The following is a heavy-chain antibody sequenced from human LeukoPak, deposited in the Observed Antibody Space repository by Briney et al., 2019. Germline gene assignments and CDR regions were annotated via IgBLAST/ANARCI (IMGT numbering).Heavy chain of an antibody. J-gene: IGHJ6*03. CDR3: ARGLEYAMRYYYYMDV. Sequence: GASVKVSCKASGGTFSSYAISWVRQAPGQGLEWMGGIIPIFGTANYAQKFQGRVTITTDESTSTAYMELSSLRSEDTAVYYCARGLEYAMRYYYYMDVWGRGTTVTVSS. CDR1: GGTFSSYA. D-gene: IGHD2-8*01. V-gene: IGHV1-69*05. CDR2: IIPIFGTA.